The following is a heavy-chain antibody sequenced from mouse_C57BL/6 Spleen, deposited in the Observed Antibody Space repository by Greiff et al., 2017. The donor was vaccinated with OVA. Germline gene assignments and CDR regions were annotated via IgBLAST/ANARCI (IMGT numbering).Heavy chain of an antibody. D-gene: IGHD2-1*01. CDR2: IDPETGGT. J-gene: IGHJ1*03. CDR1: GYTFTDYE. V-gene: IGHV1-15*01. CDR3: TRRDLLWYFDV. Sequence: VQLQQSGAELVRPGASVTLSCKASGYTFTDYEMHWVKQTPVHGLEWIGAIDPETGGTAYNQKFKGKAILTADKSSSTAYMELRSLTSEDSAVYYCTRRDLLWYFDVCGTGTTVTVSS.